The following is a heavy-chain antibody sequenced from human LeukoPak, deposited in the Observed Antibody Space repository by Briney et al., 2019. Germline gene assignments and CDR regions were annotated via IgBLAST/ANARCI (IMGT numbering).Heavy chain of an antibody. Sequence: PGGSLRLSCAASGFTFSNYWMHWVRQTPGKGLVWVSRINNDGSTTSYADSVKGRFTISRDNAKNSLYLQMNSLRAEDTAVYYCARQAVTLVYEDYWGQGTLVTVSS. D-gene: IGHD5/OR15-5a*01. V-gene: IGHV3-74*01. J-gene: IGHJ4*02. CDR2: INNDGSTT. CDR1: GFTFSNYW. CDR3: ARQAVTLVYEDY.